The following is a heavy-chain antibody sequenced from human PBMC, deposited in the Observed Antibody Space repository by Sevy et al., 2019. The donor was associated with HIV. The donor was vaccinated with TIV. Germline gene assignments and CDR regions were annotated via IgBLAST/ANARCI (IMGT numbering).Heavy chain of an antibody. V-gene: IGHV3-23*01. CDR1: GFIFSNYA. Sequence: GGSLRLSCAASGFIFSNYAMSWVRQPPGQGLEWVSAISGSDSKTYYADSVKGRFTISRDNSKNMLYLQMNSLSAEDTAIYYCAKDLYCSSTSCSNDYWGQGSLVTVSS. D-gene: IGHD2-2*01. J-gene: IGHJ4*02. CDR2: ISGSDSKT. CDR3: AKDLYCSSTSCSNDY.